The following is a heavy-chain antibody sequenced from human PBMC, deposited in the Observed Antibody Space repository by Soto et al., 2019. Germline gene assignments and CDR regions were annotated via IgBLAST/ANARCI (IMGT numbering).Heavy chain of an antibody. V-gene: IGHV4-30-4*01. J-gene: IGHJ4*02. Sequence: SETLSLTCTVSGGSISSGDYYWSWIRQPPGKGLEWIGYIYYSGSTYYNPSLKSRVTISVDTSKNQFSLKLSSVTAADTVVYYCARVAGSYIHDYWGQGTLVTVSS. CDR1: GGSISSGDYY. D-gene: IGHD3-10*01. CDR2: IYYSGST. CDR3: ARVAGSYIHDY.